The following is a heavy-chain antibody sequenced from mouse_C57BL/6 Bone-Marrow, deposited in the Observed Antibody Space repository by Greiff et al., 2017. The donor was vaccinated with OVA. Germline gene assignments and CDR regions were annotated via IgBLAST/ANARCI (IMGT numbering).Heavy chain of an antibody. CDR2: INPNNGGT. V-gene: IGHV1-18*01. CDR3: ARRNYYGSSSYFDY. Sequence: EVKLQESGPELVKPGASVKIPCKASGYTFTDYNMDWVKQSHGKSLEWIGDINPNNGGTIYNQKFKGKATLTVDKSSSTAYMELRSLTSEDTAVYYCARRNYYGSSSYFDYWGQGTTLTVSS. D-gene: IGHD1-1*01. J-gene: IGHJ2*01. CDR1: GYTFTDYN.